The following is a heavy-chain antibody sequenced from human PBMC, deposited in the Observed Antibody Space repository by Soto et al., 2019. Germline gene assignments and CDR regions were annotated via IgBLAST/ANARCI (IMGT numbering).Heavy chain of an antibody. CDR3: ARQVPAAXXLGWFGP. D-gene: IGHD2-2*01. CDR2: IYYSGST. Sequence: PSETLSLTCTVSGGSISSGDYYRSWIRQPPGKGLEWIGNIYYSGSTXXXPSLKSRVAILIDTSRNHFSLKLNSVTAADTAVYYCARQVPAAXXLGWFGPWGQG. CDR1: GGSISSGDYY. J-gene: IGHJ5*02. V-gene: IGHV4-30-4*01.